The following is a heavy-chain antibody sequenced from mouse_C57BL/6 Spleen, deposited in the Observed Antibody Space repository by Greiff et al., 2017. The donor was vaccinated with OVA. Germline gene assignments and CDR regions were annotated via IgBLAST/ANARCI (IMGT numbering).Heavy chain of an antibody. CDR2: IYPGSGNT. D-gene: IGHD1-1*01. J-gene: IGHJ2*01. Sequence: VQRVESGAELVRPGASVKLSCKASGYTFTDYYINWVKQRPGQGLEWIARIYPGSGNTYYNEKFKGKATLTAEKSSSTAYMQLSSLTSEDSAVYFCARSGSGKGYFDYWGQGTTLTVSS. CDR1: GYTFTDYY. CDR3: ARSGSGKGYFDY. V-gene: IGHV1-76*01.